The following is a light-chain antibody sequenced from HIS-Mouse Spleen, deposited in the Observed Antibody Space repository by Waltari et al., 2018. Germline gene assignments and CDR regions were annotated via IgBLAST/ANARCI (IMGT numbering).Light chain of an antibody. Sequence: DIQMTQSPSTLSASVGERVTITCRASQSIRSWLAWYQQKPGKAPKLLIYKASSLESGVPSRFSGSGSGTEFTLTISSLQPDDFATYYCQQYNSYSPKYTFGQGTKLEIK. V-gene: IGKV1-5*03. CDR3: QQYNSYSPKYT. J-gene: IGKJ2*01. CDR1: QSIRSW. CDR2: KAS.